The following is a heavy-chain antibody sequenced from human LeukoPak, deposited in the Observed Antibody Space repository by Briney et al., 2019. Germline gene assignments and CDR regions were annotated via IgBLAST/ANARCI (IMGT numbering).Heavy chain of an antibody. Sequence: SETLSLTCSVSRGSISSGGYYWGWIRQPPGRGLEWIASIHYSETAYYNPSLKSRVTISVDTSKNDFSLKLSSVTAADTAVYYCARQTGSGLFILPGGQGTLVTVSS. V-gene: IGHV4-39*01. D-gene: IGHD3/OR15-3a*01. CDR1: RGSISSGGYY. CDR3: ARQTGSGLFILP. J-gene: IGHJ4*02. CDR2: IHYSETA.